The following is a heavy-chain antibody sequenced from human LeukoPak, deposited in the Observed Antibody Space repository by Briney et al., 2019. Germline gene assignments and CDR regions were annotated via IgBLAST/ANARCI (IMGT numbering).Heavy chain of an antibody. CDR1: GGSISSSSYY. Sequence: SETLSLTCTVSGGSISSSSYYWGWIRQPPGKGLEWIGSIYYSGSTNYNPSLKSRVTISVDTSKNQFSLKLSSVTAADTAVYYCARASGAGSDYWGQGTLVTVSS. V-gene: IGHV4-39*07. D-gene: IGHD6-19*01. J-gene: IGHJ4*02. CDR3: ARASGAGSDY. CDR2: IYYSGST.